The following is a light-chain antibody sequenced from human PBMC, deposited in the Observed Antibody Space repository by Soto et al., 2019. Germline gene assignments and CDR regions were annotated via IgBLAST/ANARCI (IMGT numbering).Light chain of an antibody. Sequence: DIQMTQSPSSLSASVGDRVTITCRASQTLNSYLNWYQQKPPKAPKLLIYAASRLQSGVPSRFNGSGTTTDFTLTIASLQPDDFATYFCQQSFSTPPTFGQGTKL. CDR2: AAS. V-gene: IGKV1-39*01. J-gene: IGKJ2*01. CDR3: QQSFSTPPT. CDR1: QTLNSY.